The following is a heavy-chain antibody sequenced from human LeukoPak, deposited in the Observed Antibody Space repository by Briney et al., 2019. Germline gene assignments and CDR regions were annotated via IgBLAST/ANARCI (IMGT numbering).Heavy chain of an antibody. CDR1: GFTFSSYG. CDR3: AEDLSSSGYRFDY. V-gene: IGHV3-30*02. D-gene: IGHD3-22*01. Sequence: PGGSLRLSCAASGFTFSSYGMHWVRQAPGKGLEWVAFIRYDGSNKYYADSVKGRFTISRDNSKNTLYLQMNSLRAEDTAVYYCAEDLSSSGYRFDYWGQGTLVTVSS. CDR2: IRYDGSNK. J-gene: IGHJ4*02.